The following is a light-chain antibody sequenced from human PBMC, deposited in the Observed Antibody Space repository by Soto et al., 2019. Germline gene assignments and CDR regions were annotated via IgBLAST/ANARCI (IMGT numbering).Light chain of an antibody. CDR2: AAS. Sequence: DIRMTQSPTSLSASVADRVTITCRASQDIRNFVAWYQQKPGKAPKLLIYAASTLQSGVPSRFSGSGSGTDFTLTINSLQPEDVATYSCQKYSSVPVFGPGTKVEIK. CDR1: QDIRNF. CDR3: QKYSSVPV. V-gene: IGKV1-27*01. J-gene: IGKJ3*01.